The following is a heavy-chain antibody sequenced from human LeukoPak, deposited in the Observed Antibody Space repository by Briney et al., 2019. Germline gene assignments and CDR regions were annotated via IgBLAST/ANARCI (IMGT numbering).Heavy chain of an antibody. Sequence: GASVKVSCKASGYTFTSYDINWVRQATGQGLEWMGWMNPNSGNTGYAQKFQGRVTMTRNTSISTAYMELSSLRSEDTAVYYCARVDCSSTSCYPDYWGQGTLVTAFS. CDR2: MNPNSGNT. D-gene: IGHD2-2*01. J-gene: IGHJ4*02. V-gene: IGHV1-8*01. CDR1: GYTFTSYD. CDR3: ARVDCSSTSCYPDY.